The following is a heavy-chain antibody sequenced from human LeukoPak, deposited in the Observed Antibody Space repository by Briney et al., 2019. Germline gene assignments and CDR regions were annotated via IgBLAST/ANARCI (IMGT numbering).Heavy chain of an antibody. CDR3: TRDHRDDWNPGYYFDY. CDR2: IKTKVYGGTT. D-gene: IGHD1-1*01. V-gene: IGHV3-49*04. Sequence: PGRTLRLSSAASGFASGVFATNDVRQAPGQGLEWGGFIKTKVYGGTTEYAASVKGRFTISRDDSKAIAYLQMNSLKTEDTAVYYCTRDHRDDWNPGYYFDYWGQGTLVTVSS. J-gene: IGHJ4*02. CDR1: GFASGVFA.